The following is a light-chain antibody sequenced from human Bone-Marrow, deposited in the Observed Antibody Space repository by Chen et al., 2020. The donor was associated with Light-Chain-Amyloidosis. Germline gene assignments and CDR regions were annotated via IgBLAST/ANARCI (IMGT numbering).Light chain of an antibody. CDR1: STNIGSNT. CDR2: SSD. J-gene: IGLJ1*01. Sequence: QSVLTHPPSASGTPGQRVTITCSGSSTNIGSNTVTWSQHRPGTAPTLVIFSSDQRPSGVPDRFSGSRSGTSASLVISGLQSEDEADYYCATWDGSLKGYVFGTGTKVTVL. V-gene: IGLV1-44*01. CDR3: ATWDGSLKGYV.